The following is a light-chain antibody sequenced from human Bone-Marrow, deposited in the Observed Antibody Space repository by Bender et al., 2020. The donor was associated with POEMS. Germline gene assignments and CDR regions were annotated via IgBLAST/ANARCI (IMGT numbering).Light chain of an antibody. J-gene: IGLJ3*02. CDR2: SSH. CDR1: SSNIGAHA. CDR3: AVWDDSIRGWV. Sequence: QSVLTQPPSASGTPGQRVTIPCSGGSSNIGAHAVNWYQHLPGTATKLLIYSSHRRPSEVPDRFSGSSSGTSSSLAIGGRQSEDEDEDYWAVWDDSIRGWVFGGGTKLT. V-gene: IGLV1-44*01.